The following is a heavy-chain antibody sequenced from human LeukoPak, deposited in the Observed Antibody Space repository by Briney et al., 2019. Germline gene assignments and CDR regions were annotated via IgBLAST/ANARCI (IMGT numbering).Heavy chain of an antibody. CDR1: GFTFSSYW. CDR2: IKQDGSEK. Sequence: PGGSLRLSWAASGFTFSSYWMSWVRQAPEKGLEWVANIKQDGSEKYYVDSVKGRFTISRDNAKNSLYLQMNSLRAEDTAVYYCARDTWSGYSRTNTYYFDYWGQGTLVTVSS. V-gene: IGHV3-7*01. J-gene: IGHJ4*02. D-gene: IGHD3-3*01. CDR3: ARDTWSGYSRTNTYYFDY.